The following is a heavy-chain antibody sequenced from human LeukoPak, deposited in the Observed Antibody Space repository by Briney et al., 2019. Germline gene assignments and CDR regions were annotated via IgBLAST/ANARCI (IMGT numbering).Heavy chain of an antibody. CDR2: IYGGGGT. Sequence: PGGSLRLSCAASGFTVSNNYMAWVRQAPGKGLEWVSVIYGGGGTYYGDSARGRFTISRDNSKNTLYLQMNSLRAEDTAVYYCARDRREEWELVFDYWGQGTLVTVSS. CDR1: GFTVSNNY. V-gene: IGHV3-53*05. CDR3: ARDRREEWELVFDY. D-gene: IGHD1-26*01. J-gene: IGHJ4*02.